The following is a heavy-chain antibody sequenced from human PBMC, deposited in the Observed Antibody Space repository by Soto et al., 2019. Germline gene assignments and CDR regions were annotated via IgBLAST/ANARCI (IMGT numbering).Heavy chain of an antibody. CDR1: GGSISSSTYY. CDR2: VYRTGST. Sequence: QLQLQESGPGLVKPSETLSLTCTVSGGSISSSTYYWGWIRQPPGKGLEWIGNVYRTGSTDYNPSLKSRVTIYVDTSKNQFALKLSSVTAADTAVYYCSRLWSYWGQGTLVTVSS. V-gene: IGHV4-39*01. CDR3: SRLWSY. D-gene: IGHD3-16*01. J-gene: IGHJ4*02.